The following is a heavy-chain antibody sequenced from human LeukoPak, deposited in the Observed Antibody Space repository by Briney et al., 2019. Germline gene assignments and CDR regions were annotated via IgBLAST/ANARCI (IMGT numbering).Heavy chain of an antibody. D-gene: IGHD2-2*01. CDR1: GGTFSSYA. V-gene: IGHV1-69*13. CDR3: ARAHPVVPAATYYYYYMDV. Sequence: GASVKVSCKASGGTFSSYAISWVRQAPGQGLEWMGGIIPIFGTANYAQKFQGRVTITADESTSTAYTELSSLRSEDTAVYYCARAHPVVPAATYYYYYMDVWGKGTTVTVSS. J-gene: IGHJ6*03. CDR2: IIPIFGTA.